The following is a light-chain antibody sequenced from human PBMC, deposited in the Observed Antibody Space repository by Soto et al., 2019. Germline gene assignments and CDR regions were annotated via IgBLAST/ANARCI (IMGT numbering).Light chain of an antibody. V-gene: IGKV3-11*01. J-gene: IGKJ2*02. CDR1: QSVSSY. Sequence: EIVLTQSPATLSLSPGERATLSCRASQSVSSYLAWYQQKPGQAPSLLIYDASNRATGIPARFSGSGCGTDFTLTISSLEPEDFAVYYYQQHSNCTRGGTFGQGTKLEIK. CDR2: DAS. CDR3: QQHSNCTRGGT.